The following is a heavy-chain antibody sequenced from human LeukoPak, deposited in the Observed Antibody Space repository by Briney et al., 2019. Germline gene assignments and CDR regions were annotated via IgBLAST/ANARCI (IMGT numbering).Heavy chain of an antibody. J-gene: IGHJ4*02. Sequence: SVKVSCKASGDTFTSYAISWVRQAPGQGLEWMGRLNPILGVANYAQKFQGRVTITADKSTTTAYMELSSLRSEDTAVHYCARESVYTGGESRSDYWGEGALVTV. CDR3: ARESVYTGGESRSDY. CDR1: GDTFTSYA. CDR2: LNPILGVA. V-gene: IGHV1-69*04. D-gene: IGHD5-18*01.